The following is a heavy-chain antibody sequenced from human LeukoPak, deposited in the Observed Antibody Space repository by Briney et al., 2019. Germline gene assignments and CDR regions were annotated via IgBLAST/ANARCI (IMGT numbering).Heavy chain of an antibody. V-gene: IGHV3-23*01. CDR2: ISGSGSRT. J-gene: IGHJ5*02. D-gene: IGHD6-13*01. CDR1: GFTFNNYA. Sequence: PGGSLRLSCAASGFTFNNYAMTWVRQAPGRGLEWVSAISGSGSRTYYADSVKGRFTIARDNAKNSLYLQMNSLRAEDTAVYYCARESGIAAALDLWGQGTLVTVSS. CDR3: ARESGIAAALDL.